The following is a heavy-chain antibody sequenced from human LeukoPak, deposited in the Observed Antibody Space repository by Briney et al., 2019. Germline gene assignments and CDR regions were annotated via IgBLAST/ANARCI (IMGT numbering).Heavy chain of an antibody. CDR1: GFTFSSYA. Sequence: GGSLRLSCAASGFTFSSYAMSWVRQAPGKGLEWVSTISGGSGSTFFADSVKGLFTISRDNSKGTLYLQMNSLRAEDTAVYSCAKLGGNSNFYYYYMDVWGKGTTVTVSS. J-gene: IGHJ6*03. V-gene: IGHV3-23*01. CDR3: AKLGGNSNFYYYYMDV. CDR2: ISGGSGST. D-gene: IGHD4-23*01.